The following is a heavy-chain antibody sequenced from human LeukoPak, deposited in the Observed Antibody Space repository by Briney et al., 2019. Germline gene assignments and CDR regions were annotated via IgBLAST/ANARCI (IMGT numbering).Heavy chain of an antibody. CDR3: ARAASVAGTYALNH. D-gene: IGHD6-19*01. CDR1: GFTVSSNY. Sequence: PGGSLRLSCAVSGFTVSSNYMSWVRQAPGKGLEWVSVIYGGGSTYYADSVKGRFTISRDNSKYTLYLQMNSLRAEDTAVYYCARAASVAGTYALNHWGQGTLVTVSS. V-gene: IGHV3-66*01. J-gene: IGHJ4*02. CDR2: IYGGGST.